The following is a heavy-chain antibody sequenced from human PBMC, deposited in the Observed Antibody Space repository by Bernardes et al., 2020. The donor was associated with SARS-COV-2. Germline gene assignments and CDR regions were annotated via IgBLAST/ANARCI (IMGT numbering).Heavy chain of an antibody. CDR3: ARDPRFDVVVPAAQRDYAFDI. CDR2: IYYSGST. D-gene: IGHD2-2*01. J-gene: IGHJ3*02. V-gene: IGHV4-39*07. Sequence: TLYRTFTFSGGPISSSSYYWGWIRQPPGKGLEWIGSIYYSGSTYYNPSLKSRVTISVDTSKNQFSLKLSSVTAADTAVYYCARDPRFDVVVPAAQRDYAFDIWGQGTMVTVSS. CDR1: GGPISSSSYY.